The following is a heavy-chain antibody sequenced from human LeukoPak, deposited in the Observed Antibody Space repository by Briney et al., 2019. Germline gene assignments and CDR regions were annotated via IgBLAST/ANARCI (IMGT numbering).Heavy chain of an antibody. CDR3: ARRLTQYDCFDP. CDR1: GDSVSSNSVT. D-gene: IGHD2-2*01. CDR2: TYYRSTWYN. J-gene: IGHJ5*02. Sequence: SQTLSLTCAISGDSVSSNSVTWSWIRQSLSRGLEWLGRTYYRSTWYNDYAVSVRGRITVNPDTSKNQFSLHLNSVTPEDTAVYYCARRLTQYDCFDPWGQGILVTVSS. V-gene: IGHV6-1*01.